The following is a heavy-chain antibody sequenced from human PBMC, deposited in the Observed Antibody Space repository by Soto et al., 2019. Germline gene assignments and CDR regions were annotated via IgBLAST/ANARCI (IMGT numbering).Heavy chain of an antibody. CDR1: GGSFSNYY. J-gene: IGHJ4*02. CDR3: APVRNFDKLFSL. CDR2: INQGGST. Sequence: SETLSLTCAVYGGSFSNYYWSWIRQPPGKGLEWIGEINQGGSTTYNPSLKSLVTMSLDTSKNQYFLKLNSVTAADTAVYYCAPVRNFDKLFSLWGQGTPVTVSS. D-gene: IGHD3-9*01. V-gene: IGHV4-34*01.